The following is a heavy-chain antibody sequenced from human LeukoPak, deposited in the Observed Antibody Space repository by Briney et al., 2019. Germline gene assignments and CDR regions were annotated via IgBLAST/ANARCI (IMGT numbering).Heavy chain of an antibody. CDR1: GGSIRGDF. Sequence: SEALSLTCTVSGGSIRGDFWTWIRQPPGKGLEWIGYLHYSGSVDYNPSLTSRVTISLDTSNNQFSLKLRSVTAADSALYYCARGYFSSTNCYFDYWGQGTLVTVSS. V-gene: IGHV4-59*01. CDR2: LHYSGSV. CDR3: ARGYFSSTNCYFDY. D-gene: IGHD2-2*01. J-gene: IGHJ4*02.